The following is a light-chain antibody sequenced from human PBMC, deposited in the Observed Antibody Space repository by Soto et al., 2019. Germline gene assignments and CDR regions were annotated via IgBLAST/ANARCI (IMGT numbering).Light chain of an antibody. CDR1: QSIGRW. Sequence: DIQMTQSPSTLSAFVGDRVTITCRASQSIGRWLAWYQQKPGKAPKLLIYDASSLESGVPSRFGGSGSGTEFTLTISSLQPDDFATYYCQQYNTYSPERTFGQGTKVEVK. J-gene: IGKJ1*01. CDR2: DAS. V-gene: IGKV1-5*01. CDR3: QQYNTYSPERT.